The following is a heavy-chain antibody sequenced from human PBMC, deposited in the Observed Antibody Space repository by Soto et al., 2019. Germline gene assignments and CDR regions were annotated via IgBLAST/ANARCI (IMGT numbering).Heavy chain of an antibody. D-gene: IGHD3-3*01. CDR1: GGSFSGYY. CDR2: INQSGGT. CDR3: ARVVGRFLGGRPAYYMDV. Sequence: QAQLQQWGAGLLKPSETLSLTCAVYGGSFSGYYWSWIRQSPGKGLEWIGEINQSGGTNHNPSLGSRVTMSVDTSKNQFSLRLNSVTAADTAVYYCARVVGRFLGGRPAYYMDVWGKGTTVTVSS. V-gene: IGHV4-34*01. J-gene: IGHJ6*03.